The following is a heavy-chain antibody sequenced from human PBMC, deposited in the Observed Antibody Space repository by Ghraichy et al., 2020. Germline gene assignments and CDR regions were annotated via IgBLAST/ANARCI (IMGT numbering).Heavy chain of an antibody. J-gene: IGHJ4*01. CDR1: GFMFSGYG. V-gene: IGHV3-30*18. Sequence: GGSLRLSCAASGFMFSGYGIHWVRQAPGKGLEWVAFISYDGENEYYADSVKGRFTISRDNSKNTLYLQMSSLRAEDTAVYYCAKDRQWKLQSPFYFDSWGQGTLVTVSS. CDR2: ISYDGENE. CDR3: AKDRQWKLQSPFYFDS. D-gene: IGHD5-24*01.